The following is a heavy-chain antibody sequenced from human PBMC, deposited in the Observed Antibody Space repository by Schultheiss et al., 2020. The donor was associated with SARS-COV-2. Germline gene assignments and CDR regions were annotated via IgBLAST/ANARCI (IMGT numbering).Heavy chain of an antibody. V-gene: IGHV4-34*01. J-gene: IGHJ4*02. CDR1: GGSFSGYY. CDR2: INHSGST. Sequence: LRLSCAVYGGSFSGYYWSWIRQPPGKGLEWIGEINHSGSTNYNPSLKSRVTISVDTSKNQFSLKLSSVTAADTAVYYCARVDRRVIDYWGQGTLVTVSS. CDR3: ARVDRRVIDY. D-gene: IGHD2-15*01.